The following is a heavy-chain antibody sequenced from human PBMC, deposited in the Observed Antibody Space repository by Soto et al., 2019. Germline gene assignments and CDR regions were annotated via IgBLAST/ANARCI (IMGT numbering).Heavy chain of an antibody. Sequence: QVQLVQSGAEVKKPGSSVKVSCEASVGTFSSYAISWVRQAPGQGLEWMGGIIPIFGTPDYAQKFQGRVTITVDESTSTAYMALSSRRSEDTAVYYCAIPQQRNCYYGMDVWGQGTRVTVAS. J-gene: IGHJ6*02. CDR3: AIPQQRNCYYGMDV. D-gene: IGHD2-21*01. CDR2: IIPIFGTP. CDR1: VGTFSSYA. V-gene: IGHV1-69*12.